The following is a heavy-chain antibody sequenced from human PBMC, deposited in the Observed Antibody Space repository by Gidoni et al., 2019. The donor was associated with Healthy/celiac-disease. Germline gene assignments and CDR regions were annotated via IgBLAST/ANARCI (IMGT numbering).Heavy chain of an antibody. V-gene: IGHV1-18*01. Sequence: QVQLLQSGPEVNTPGASVKVSCTASGYTFTSYGISWVRQAPGQGLEWMGWISAYNGNTNYAQKLQGRVTMTTDTATSTAYMELRSLRSDDTAVYYCASNGVRGSGGMDVWGQGTTVTVSS. D-gene: IGHD3-10*01. CDR2: ISAYNGNT. J-gene: IGHJ6*02. CDR1: GYTFTSYG. CDR3: ASNGVRGSGGMDV.